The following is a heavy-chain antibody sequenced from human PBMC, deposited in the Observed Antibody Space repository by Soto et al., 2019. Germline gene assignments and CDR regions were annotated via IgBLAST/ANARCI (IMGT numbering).Heavy chain of an antibody. CDR1: GYTFLTYG. V-gene: IGHV1-18*04. CDR2: ISAYNGNT. D-gene: IGHD3-10*01. CDR3: ARSPVWLGELIRNYFDY. J-gene: IGHJ4*02. Sequence: QVQLVQSGAEVKKPGASVNVSCMTSGYTFLTYGISWVRQAPGQGLEWMGWISAYNGNTNYEQKFQGRVTMTTDTSTSTAYMELRSLRSDDTAMYYCARSPVWLGELIRNYFDYWGQGTLVTVTS.